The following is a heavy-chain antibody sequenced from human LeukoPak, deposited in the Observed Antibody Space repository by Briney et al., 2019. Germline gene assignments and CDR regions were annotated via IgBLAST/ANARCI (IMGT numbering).Heavy chain of an antibody. Sequence: SETLSLTCTVSGGSISSHYWSWIRQPPGKGLEWIGYIYYSGSTNYNPSLKSRVTISVDTSKNQFSLKLSSVTAADTAVYYCARVARYYYDSSGHTDLWGQGTLVTVSS. CDR1: GGSISSHY. D-gene: IGHD3-22*01. CDR3: ARVARYYYDSSGHTDL. J-gene: IGHJ5*02. CDR2: IYYSGST. V-gene: IGHV4-59*11.